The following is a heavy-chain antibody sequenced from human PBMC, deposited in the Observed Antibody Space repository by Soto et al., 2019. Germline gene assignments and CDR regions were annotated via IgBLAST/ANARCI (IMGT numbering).Heavy chain of an antibody. CDR3: AKDELVAAAAFNWFDP. CDR2: ISFDGSYK. J-gene: IGHJ5*02. Sequence: QVQLVESGGGVVQPGRSLRLSCAATGFTFSSYGMHWVRQAPGKGLEWVAVISFDGSYKHYADYVKGRFTISRDNSKNTLYPQLHSMRAEDTAVYYCAKDELVAAAAFNWFDPWGQGTLVTVSS. D-gene: IGHD6-13*01. V-gene: IGHV3-30*18. CDR1: GFTFSSYG.